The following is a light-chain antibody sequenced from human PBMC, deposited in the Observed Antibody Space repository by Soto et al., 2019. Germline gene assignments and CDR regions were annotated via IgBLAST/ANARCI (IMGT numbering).Light chain of an antibody. V-gene: IGLV2-14*03. J-gene: IGLJ2*01. CDR1: SSDVGGYNY. Sequence: QSALTQPASVSGSPGQSITISCTGTSSDVGGYNYVSWYQQHPGKAPKLLIYDVNNRPSGVSNRFSGSKAGNTASLTISGXXXXXXXXYYCTSYTTTSTVIFGGGTKLTV. CDR3: TSYTTTSTVI. CDR2: DVN.